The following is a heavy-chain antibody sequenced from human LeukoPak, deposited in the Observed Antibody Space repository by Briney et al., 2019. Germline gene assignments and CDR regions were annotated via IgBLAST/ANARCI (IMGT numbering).Heavy chain of an antibody. Sequence: PGGSLRLSCAASGFTFSSYAMHWVRQAPGKGLEWVAVISYDGSNKYYADSVKGRFTISRDNSKNTLYLQMNSLRAEDTAVYYCARARPGYSSSWYDFDYWGQGTLVTVSS. CDR1: GFTFSSYA. D-gene: IGHD6-13*01. CDR3: ARARPGYSSSWYDFDY. CDR2: ISYDGSNK. V-gene: IGHV3-30-3*01. J-gene: IGHJ4*02.